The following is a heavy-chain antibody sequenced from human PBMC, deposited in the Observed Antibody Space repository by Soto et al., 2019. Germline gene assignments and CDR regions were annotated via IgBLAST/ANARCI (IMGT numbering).Heavy chain of an antibody. CDR2: ISGNSGSL. V-gene: IGHV3-9*01. Sequence: EVQLVESGGGLVQPGRSLRLSCAASGFIFDDYAMHWVRQAPGKGLEWVSVISGNSGSLGYADSVKGRFTISRDNAKNSLNLQMNSLRAEDTALYYCAKDRYSSSAYYYYGMDGWGQGTTVTVSS. D-gene: IGHD5-18*01. CDR1: GFIFDDYA. CDR3: AKDRYSSSAYYYYGMDG. J-gene: IGHJ6*02.